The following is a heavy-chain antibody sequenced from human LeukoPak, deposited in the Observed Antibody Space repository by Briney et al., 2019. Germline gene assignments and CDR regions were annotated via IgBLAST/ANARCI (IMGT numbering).Heavy chain of an antibody. V-gene: IGHV3-11*05. J-gene: IGHJ3*02. CDR1: GFTFSDYY. Sequence: GGSLRLSCAASGFTFSDYYMSWIRQPPGKGLEWVSYISGSTTCTNYADSVRGRFTISRDNSKNSLYLQMNSLRAEDTAVYYCARDREVVAFDIWGQGTMVTVSS. D-gene: IGHD2-15*01. CDR3: ARDREVVAFDI. CDR2: ISGSTTCT.